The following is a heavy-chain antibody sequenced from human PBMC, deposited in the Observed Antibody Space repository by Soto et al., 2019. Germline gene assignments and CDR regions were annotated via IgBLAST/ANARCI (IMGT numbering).Heavy chain of an antibody. Sequence: GESLKISCAASGFTFSSYAMSWVRQAPGKGLEWVSAISGSGGSTYYADSVKGRFTISRDNSKNTLYLQMNSLRAEDTAVYYCAKDEALGYCSSTSCYGVGAYYYYGMDVWGQGTTVTVSS. J-gene: IGHJ6*02. V-gene: IGHV3-23*01. CDR1: GFTFSSYA. D-gene: IGHD2-2*01. CDR2: ISGSGGST. CDR3: AKDEALGYCSSTSCYGVGAYYYYGMDV.